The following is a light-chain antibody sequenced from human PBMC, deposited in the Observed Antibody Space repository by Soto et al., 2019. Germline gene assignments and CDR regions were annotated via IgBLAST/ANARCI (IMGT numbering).Light chain of an antibody. V-gene: IGKV1-39*01. J-gene: IGKJ1*01. CDR1: QSIYTY. CDR2: AAS. Sequence: IQMTHSPSSLSASVGCVGTSAGRTSQSIYTYVNWYQQKPGKAPDLLIYAASTLQSGVPSRFSDSGSGTDFSLTISSLQPEDFATYYCQQSYSTWAFGQGTKVDIK. CDR3: QQSYSTWA.